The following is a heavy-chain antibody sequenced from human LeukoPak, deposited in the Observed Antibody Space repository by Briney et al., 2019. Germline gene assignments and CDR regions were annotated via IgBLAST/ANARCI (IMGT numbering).Heavy chain of an antibody. CDR2: IYPGDSDT. CDR3: ARPTQYYRDGNSMHYAQVFDV. V-gene: IGHV5-51*01. Sequence: MLGESLKISCQASGYDFNNKWIAWVRQLPGKGLEWVGIIYPGDSDTRYSPSFEGQVTFSADTSINTAYLQWSSLKASDTAMYYCARPTQYYRDGNSMHYAQVFDVWGQGTMVTVS. J-gene: IGHJ3*01. CDR1: GYDFNNKW. D-gene: IGHD2-15*01.